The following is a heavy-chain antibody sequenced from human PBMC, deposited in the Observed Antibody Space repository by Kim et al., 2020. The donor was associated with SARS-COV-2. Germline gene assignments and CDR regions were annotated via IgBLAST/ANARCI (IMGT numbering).Heavy chain of an antibody. CDR1: XYXFTGFH. D-gene: IGHD3-9*01. CDR3: ARGDDILIGYIFPFDR. Sequence: ASVKVSCKTSXYXFTGFHMHWVRQAPGQGLEWVGRINPSSGGTNYAQKFQGRITLTRDISISTTYMELRSLASDDTAIYFCARGDDILIGYIFPFDRWG. V-gene: IGHV1-2*02. J-gene: IGHJ2*01. CDR2: INPSSGGT.